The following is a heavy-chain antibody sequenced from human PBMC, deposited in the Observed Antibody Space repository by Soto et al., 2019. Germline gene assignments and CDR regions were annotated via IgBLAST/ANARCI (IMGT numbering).Heavy chain of an antibody. CDR1: GGSISSSSYY. Sequence: PSETLSLTCTVSGGSISSSSYYWGWIRQPPGKGLEWIGSIYYSGSTYYNPSLKSRVTISVDTSKNQFSLKLSSVTAADTAVYYCARHVPGLYLPYWFDPWGQGTLVTVSS. J-gene: IGHJ5*02. CDR2: IYYSGST. CDR3: ARHVPGLYLPYWFDP. V-gene: IGHV4-39*01.